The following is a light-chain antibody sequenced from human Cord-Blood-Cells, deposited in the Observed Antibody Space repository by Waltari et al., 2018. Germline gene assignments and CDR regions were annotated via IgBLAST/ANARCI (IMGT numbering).Light chain of an antibody. CDR3: SSYTSSSTGV. CDR1: SRDAGGYNS. V-gene: IGLV2-14*03. CDR2: DVS. Sequence: QSALTQPASVSGSPGQSITISCTGTSRDAGGYNSVSWYQQHPGKAPKLMIYDVSNRPSGVSNRFSGSKSGNTASLTISGLQAEDEADYYCSSYTSSSTGVFGGGTKLTVL. J-gene: IGLJ3*02.